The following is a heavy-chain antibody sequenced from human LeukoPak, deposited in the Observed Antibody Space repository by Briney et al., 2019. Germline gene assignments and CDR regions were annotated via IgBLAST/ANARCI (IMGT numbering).Heavy chain of an antibody. J-gene: IGHJ4*02. CDR2: ISGSGGST. CDR1: GFTFSSYA. Sequence: GGSLRLSCAASGFTFSSYAKSWVRQAPGKGLEWVSAISGSGGSTYYADSVKGRFTISRDNSKNTLYLQMNSLRAEDTAVYYCAKAMYSSSWDGEYYFDYWGQGTLVTVSS. D-gene: IGHD6-13*01. V-gene: IGHV3-23*01. CDR3: AKAMYSSSWDGEYYFDY.